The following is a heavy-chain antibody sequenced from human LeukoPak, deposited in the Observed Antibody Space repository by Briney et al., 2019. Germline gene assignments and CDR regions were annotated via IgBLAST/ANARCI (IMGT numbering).Heavy chain of an antibody. CDR2: MYTSGST. J-gene: IGHJ4*02. CDR3: ARDILRGLRRYYFDY. Sequence: SSETLSLTCTVSGGSISSGSYYWSWIRQPAGKGLEWIGHMYTSGSTNYNPSLKSRVTISVDTSKNQLSLKLSSVTAADTAVYYCARDILRGLRRYYFDYWGQGTLVTVSS. CDR1: GGSISSGSYY. D-gene: IGHD2-2*02. V-gene: IGHV4-61*09.